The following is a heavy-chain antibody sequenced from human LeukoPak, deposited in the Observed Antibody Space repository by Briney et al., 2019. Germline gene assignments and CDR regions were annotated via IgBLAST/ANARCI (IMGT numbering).Heavy chain of an antibody. J-gene: IGHJ4*02. CDR3: AKDDPNDYKPWIY. D-gene: IGHD4-11*01. CDR1: GFTFSSYG. V-gene: IGHV3-23*01. Sequence: PGGSLRLSCAVSGFTFSSYGMHWVRQAPGKGLEWVSLISGSGDKTYYADSVKGRFTISRDNSKNTLYLQVNSLRADDTAVYYCAKDDPNDYKPWIYWGQGTLVIVSS. CDR2: ISGSGDKT.